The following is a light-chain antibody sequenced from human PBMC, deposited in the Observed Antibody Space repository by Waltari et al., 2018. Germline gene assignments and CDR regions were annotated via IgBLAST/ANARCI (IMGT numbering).Light chain of an antibody. Sequence: QLVLTQSPSASASLGTSVKLTCTLSSGHSSYSIAWHQQQPEKGPRYLMKVNNDDSHTKGDGIPDRFSGSSSGAESYLTISSLQSEDEADYYCQTWVTGIGWVFGGGTKLTVL. J-gene: IGLJ3*02. V-gene: IGLV4-69*01. CDR3: QTWVTGIGWV. CDR2: VNNDDSH. CDR1: SGHSSYS.